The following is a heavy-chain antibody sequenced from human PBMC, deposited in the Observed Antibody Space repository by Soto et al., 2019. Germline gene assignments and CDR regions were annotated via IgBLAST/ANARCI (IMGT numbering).Heavy chain of an antibody. CDR1: GFTFSNAW. V-gene: IGHV3-15*01. D-gene: IGHD3-10*01. CDR2: IKSKTDGGTT. CDR3: TSVAPIGPNDACDI. J-gene: IGHJ3*02. Sequence: PGGSLRLSCAASGFTFSNAWMSWVRQAPGKGLEWVGRIKSKTDGGTTDYAAPVKGRFTVSRNDSKNTLYLQMNSLKTEDTAVYYGTSVAPIGPNDACDIWGQGRMVTVSS.